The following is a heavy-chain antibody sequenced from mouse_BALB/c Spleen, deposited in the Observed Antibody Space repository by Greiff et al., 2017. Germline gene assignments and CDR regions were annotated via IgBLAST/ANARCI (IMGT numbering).Heavy chain of an antibody. Sequence: QVQLKESGPGLVAPSHSLSITCTVSGFSLTSYGVHWVRQPPGKGLEWLGVIRAGGNTNYNSALMSSLNINKDNSKSQVYLKMNSLQTDDTAMYYCAKHLQGRVAYWGQGTLVTVSA. J-gene: IGHJ3*01. CDR2: IRAGGNT. V-gene: IGHV2-9*02. CDR3: AKHLQGRVAY. CDR1: GFSLTSYG. D-gene: IGHD6-1*01.